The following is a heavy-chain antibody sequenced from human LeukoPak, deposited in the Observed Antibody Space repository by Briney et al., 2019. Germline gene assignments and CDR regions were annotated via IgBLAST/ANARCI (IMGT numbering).Heavy chain of an antibody. CDR1: GFTFSSYE. Sequence: GGSLRLSCAASGFTFSSYEMNWVRQAPGKGLEWVSYISSSGSTIYYADSVKGRFTISRDNSKNTLYLQMNSLRAEDTAVYYCAKDYYDSSGYYSEYFQHWGQGTLVTVSS. CDR3: AKDYYDSSGYYSEYFQH. J-gene: IGHJ1*01. V-gene: IGHV3-48*03. CDR2: ISSSGSTI. D-gene: IGHD3-22*01.